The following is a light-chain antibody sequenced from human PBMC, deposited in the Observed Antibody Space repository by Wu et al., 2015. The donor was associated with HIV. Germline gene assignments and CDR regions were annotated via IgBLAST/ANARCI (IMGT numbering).Light chain of an antibody. CDR1: QSVSSSY. CDR2: GAS. J-gene: IGKJ4*01. CDR3: QHYGSSSQVT. V-gene: IGKV3-20*01. Sequence: EIVLTQSPGTLSLSPGERGTLSCRASQSVSSSYLAWFQQKPGQAPRLLIYGASIRATGVPDRFSGSGSGTDFTLTINRLEPEDFAVYYCQHYGSSSQVTFGGGTKVEIK.